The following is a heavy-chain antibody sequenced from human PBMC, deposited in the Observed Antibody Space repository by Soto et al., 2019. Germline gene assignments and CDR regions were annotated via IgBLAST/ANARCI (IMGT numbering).Heavy chain of an antibody. J-gene: IGHJ3*02. V-gene: IGHV4-59*01. CDR3: AREGYYDSSGYYYDAFDI. D-gene: IGHD3-22*01. CDR2: IYYSGST. Sequence: SETLSLTCTVSGGSISSYYWSWIRQPPGKGLEWIGYIYYSGSTNYNPSLKSRVTISVDTYKNQFFLKLSSVTAADTDVYYFAREGYYDSSGYYYDAFDIWGQGTMVTVSS. CDR1: GGSISSYY.